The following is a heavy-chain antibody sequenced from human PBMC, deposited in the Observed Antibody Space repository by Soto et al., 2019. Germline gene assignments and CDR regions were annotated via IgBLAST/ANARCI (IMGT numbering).Heavy chain of an antibody. V-gene: IGHV1-69*02. Sequence: QVQLVQSGAEVKKPGSSVKVSCKASGGTFSSYTISWVRQAPGQGLEWMGRIIPILGIANYAQKFQGRVTITADKSTSTAYMELSSLRSEETAVYYCAMVRGDFAFDIWGQGTMVTVSS. CDR1: GGTFSSYT. CDR2: IIPILGIA. J-gene: IGHJ3*02. D-gene: IGHD3-10*01. CDR3: AMVRGDFAFDI.